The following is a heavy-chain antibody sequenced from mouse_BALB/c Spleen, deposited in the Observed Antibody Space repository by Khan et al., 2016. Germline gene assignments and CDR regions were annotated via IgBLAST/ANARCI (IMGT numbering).Heavy chain of an antibody. J-gene: IGHJ3*01. CDR2: IDPANGNT. Sequence: VQLQQSGAELVKPGASVKLSCTASGFNIKDTYMHWVKQRPEQGLEWIGRIDPANGNTKYDPKFQGKATITAETSSKTAYLQLSSLTSEDTAVYYCARSPYDYDVGFSYWGQGTLVTVSA. V-gene: IGHV14-3*02. D-gene: IGHD2-4*01. CDR1: GFNIKDTY. CDR3: ARSPYDYDVGFSY.